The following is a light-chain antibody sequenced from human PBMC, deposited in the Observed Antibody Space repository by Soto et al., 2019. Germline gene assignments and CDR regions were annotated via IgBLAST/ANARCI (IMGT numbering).Light chain of an antibody. J-gene: IGKJ1*01. CDR1: QSVSSN. Sequence: EIVMTQSPATLSVSPGERATLSCRASQSVSSNLAWYQQKPGQAPRLLIYGASTRATGIPARFSGSGSGTEFTLTISILQSEDFAVYYCQQYNNWPSTWTFGQGTKVDI. CDR3: QQYNNWPSTWT. V-gene: IGKV3-15*01. CDR2: GAS.